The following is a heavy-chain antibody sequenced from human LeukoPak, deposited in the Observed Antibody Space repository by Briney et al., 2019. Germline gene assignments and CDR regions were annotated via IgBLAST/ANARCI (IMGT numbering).Heavy chain of an antibody. CDR3: ARNGDGGLGN. D-gene: IGHD4-17*01. Sequence: SETLSLTCTVSGGFISSYYWSWIRQPPGKGLEWIGYIYYSGSTNYNPSLKSRVTISVDTSKNQFSLKLSSVTAADTAVYYCARNGDGGLGNWGQGTLVTVSS. V-gene: IGHV4-59*01. CDR2: IYYSGST. J-gene: IGHJ4*02. CDR1: GGFISSYY.